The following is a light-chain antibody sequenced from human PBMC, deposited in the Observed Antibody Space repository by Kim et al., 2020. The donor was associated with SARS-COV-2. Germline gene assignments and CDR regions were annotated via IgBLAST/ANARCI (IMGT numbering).Light chain of an antibody. Sequence: SYELTQPPSVSVSPGQTASITCSGDKLGDKYACWYQQKPGQSPVLVIYQDSKWPSGIPERFSGSNSGNTATLTISGTQAMDEADYYCQAWDSSTKVFGTG. CDR3: QAWDSSTKV. V-gene: IGLV3-1*01. J-gene: IGLJ1*01. CDR2: QDS. CDR1: KLGDKY.